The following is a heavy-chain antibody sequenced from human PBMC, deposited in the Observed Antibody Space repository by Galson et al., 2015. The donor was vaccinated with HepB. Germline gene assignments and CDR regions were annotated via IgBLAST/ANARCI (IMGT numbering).Heavy chain of an antibody. CDR1: GYSFTSYW. Sequence: QSGAEVKKPGESLRISCKGSGYSFTSYWISWVRQMPGKGLEWMGRIDPSDSYTNYSPSFQGHVTISADKSISTAYLQWSSLKASDTAMYYCARHNHEVKPLAAAGSSNWFDPWGQGTLVTVSS. V-gene: IGHV5-10-1*01. J-gene: IGHJ5*02. CDR3: ARHNHEVKPLAAAGSSNWFDP. CDR2: IDPSDSYT. D-gene: IGHD6-13*01.